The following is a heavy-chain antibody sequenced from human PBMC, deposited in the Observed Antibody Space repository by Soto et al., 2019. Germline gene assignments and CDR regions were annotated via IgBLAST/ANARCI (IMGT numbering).Heavy chain of an antibody. J-gene: IGHJ3*02. V-gene: IGHV3-9*01. D-gene: IGHD1-1*01. CDR3: AKDQNWHDVGAFDI. Sequence: EVQLVESGGGLVQPGRSLRLSCAASGFTFDDYAMHWVRQAPGKGLEWVSGISWNSGSIGYADSVKGRFTISRDNAKNSLYLQMNSLRAEDTALYYCAKDQNWHDVGAFDIWGQGTMVTVSS. CDR1: GFTFDDYA. CDR2: ISWNSGSI.